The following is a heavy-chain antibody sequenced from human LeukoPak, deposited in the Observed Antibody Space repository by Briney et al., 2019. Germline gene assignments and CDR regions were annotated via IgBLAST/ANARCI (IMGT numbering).Heavy chain of an antibody. CDR1: GYTFTGYY. V-gene: IGHV1-2*02. J-gene: IGHJ5*02. D-gene: IGHD6-19*01. CDR3: ARDNSAVDGTCWFDP. CDR2: INPNSGGT. Sequence: GASVKVSCKASGYTFTGYYMHWVRQAPGQGLEWMGWINPNSGGTNYAQKFQGRVTMTRDTSISTAYMELSRLRSDDTAVYYCARDNSAVDGTCWFDPWGQGTLVTVSS.